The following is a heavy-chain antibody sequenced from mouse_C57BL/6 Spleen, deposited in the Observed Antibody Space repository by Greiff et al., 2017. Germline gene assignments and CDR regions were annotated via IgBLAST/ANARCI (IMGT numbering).Heavy chain of an antibody. CDR1: GYTFTDYN. CDR3: ARGSYDGYYTYPLDY. V-gene: IGHV1-18*01. D-gene: IGHD2-3*01. Sequence: EVQLQQSGPELVKPGASVKIPCKASGYTFTDYNMDWVKQSHGKSLEWIGDINPNNGGTIYNQKFKGKATLTVDKSSSTAYMELRSLTSEDTAVYYCARGSYDGYYTYPLDYWGQGTTLTVSS. CDR2: INPNNGGT. J-gene: IGHJ2*01.